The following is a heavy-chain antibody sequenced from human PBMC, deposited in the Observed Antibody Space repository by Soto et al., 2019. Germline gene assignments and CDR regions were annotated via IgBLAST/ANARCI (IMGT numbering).Heavy chain of an antibody. CDR3: AREDMVVAATHYYYGMDV. Sequence: QVQLVESGGGVVQPGRSLRLSCAASGFTFSSYGMHWVRQAPGKGLEWVAVIWYDGSNKYYADSVKGRFTISRDNSKNTXXLQMNSLRAEDTAVYYCAREDMVVAATHYYYGMDVWGQGTTVTVSS. J-gene: IGHJ6*02. V-gene: IGHV3-33*01. CDR2: IWYDGSNK. CDR1: GFTFSSYG. D-gene: IGHD2-15*01.